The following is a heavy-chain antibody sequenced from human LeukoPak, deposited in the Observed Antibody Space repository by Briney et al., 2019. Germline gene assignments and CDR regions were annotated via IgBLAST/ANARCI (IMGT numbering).Heavy chain of an antibody. J-gene: IGHJ3*02. Sequence: SGTLSLTCAVSGGSISNENWWGWVRRPPGKGLEWIGEIYHSGSTNYIPSLKSRVTISVDKSKNQFSLKLTSVTAADTAVYYCARAGGNAFAFDIWGQGTMVTVSS. CDR3: ARAGGNAFAFDI. CDR1: GGSISNENW. D-gene: IGHD4-23*01. V-gene: IGHV4-4*02. CDR2: IYHSGST.